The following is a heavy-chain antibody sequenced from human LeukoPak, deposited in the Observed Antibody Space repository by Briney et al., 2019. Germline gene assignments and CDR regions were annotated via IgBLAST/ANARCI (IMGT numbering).Heavy chain of an antibody. D-gene: IGHD5-24*01. CDR3: AKEAHGSPSTHVVDY. V-gene: IGHV3-23*01. Sequence: GGSLRLSCAASGFIFSGYAMSWVRLVPGKGLEWVSAISGSADSTYYAGSVKGRFTVSRDNSKNTLYLQMNSLRDEDTAIYYCAKEAHGSPSTHVVDYWGQGTLVTVS. CDR1: GFIFSGYA. J-gene: IGHJ4*01. CDR2: ISGSADST.